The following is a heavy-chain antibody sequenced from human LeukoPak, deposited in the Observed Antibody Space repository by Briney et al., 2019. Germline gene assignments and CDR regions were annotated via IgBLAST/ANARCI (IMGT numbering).Heavy chain of an antibody. J-gene: IGHJ4*02. CDR2: INPSGGST. V-gene: IGHV1-46*01. CDR1: GYTFTGYY. D-gene: IGHD6-19*01. Sequence: ASVKVSCKASGYTFTGYYMHWVRQAPGQGLEWMGWINPSGGSTSYAQKFQGRVTMTRDTSTGTVYMELSSLRSEDTAVYYCARVRGLAGPYYFDYWGQGTLVTVSS. CDR3: ARVRGLAGPYYFDY.